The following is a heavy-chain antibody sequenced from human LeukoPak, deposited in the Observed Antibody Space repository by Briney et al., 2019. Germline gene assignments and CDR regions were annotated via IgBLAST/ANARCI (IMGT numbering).Heavy chain of an antibody. CDR3: AKAFGVRGVIRS. D-gene: IGHD3-10*01. J-gene: IGHJ5*02. Sequence: SGTLSLTCAVSGDSIRSTNWWNWVRQPPGKGLEWIGEIYHSGSTNYNPSLKSRVTISVDKSKNQFSLKLSSVTAADTAVYYCAKAFGVRGVIRSWGQGTLVTVSS. CDR2: IYHSGST. V-gene: IGHV4-4*02. CDR1: GDSIRSTNW.